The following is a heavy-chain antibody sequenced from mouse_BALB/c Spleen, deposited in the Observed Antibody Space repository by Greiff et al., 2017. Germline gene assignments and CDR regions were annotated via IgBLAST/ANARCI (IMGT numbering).Heavy chain of an antibody. CDR1: GYTFTSYV. CDR3: AEGYYGSSPYWYFDV. CDR2: INPYNDGT. D-gene: IGHD1-1*01. J-gene: IGHJ1*01. Sequence: EVHLVESGPELVKPGASVKMSCKASGYTFTSYVMHWVKQKPGQGLEWIGYINPYNDGTKYNEKFKGKATLTSDKSSSTAYMELSSLTSEDSAVYYCAEGYYGSSPYWYFDVWGAGTTVTVSS. V-gene: IGHV1-14*01.